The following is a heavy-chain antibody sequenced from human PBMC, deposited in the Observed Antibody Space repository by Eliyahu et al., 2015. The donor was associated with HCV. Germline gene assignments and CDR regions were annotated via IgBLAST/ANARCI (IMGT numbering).Heavy chain of an antibody. Sequence: EVQLVQSGAEVKKPGESLTISCKASGYTFXSYWISXVRRMPGKGLEWMGRIDPSDSYSDYSPSFQGHVTISLDRAISTAYLQWSSLKASDTAMYHCAREPDCGSGSCYSLFGIWGQGTMVTVSS. J-gene: IGHJ3*02. CDR1: GYTFXSYW. D-gene: IGHD2-15*01. CDR2: IDPSDSYS. CDR3: AREPDCGSGSCYSLFGI. V-gene: IGHV5-10-1*01.